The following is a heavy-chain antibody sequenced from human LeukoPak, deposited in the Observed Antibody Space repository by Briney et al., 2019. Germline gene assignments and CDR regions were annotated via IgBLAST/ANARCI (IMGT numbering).Heavy chain of an antibody. V-gene: IGHV1-2*02. D-gene: IGHD3-16*01. Sequence: ASVKVSCKAFGYTFTGYYIHWVRQAPGQGLEWMGWITPNNGGTNYAQKFQGRVTMTRDTSINTAYMDLSKLRSDDTAVYYCARGGWYFDLWGRGTLVTVPS. CDR2: ITPNNGGT. CDR1: GYTFTGYY. CDR3: ARGGWYFDL. J-gene: IGHJ2*01.